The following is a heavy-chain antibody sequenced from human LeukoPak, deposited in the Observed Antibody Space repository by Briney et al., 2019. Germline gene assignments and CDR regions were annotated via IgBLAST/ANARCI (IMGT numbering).Heavy chain of an antibody. CDR3: VRHHTYYGNYDY. V-gene: IGHV4-39*01. CDR1: GGSISSSNYY. CDR2: MYYSGST. D-gene: IGHD4-17*01. J-gene: IGHJ4*02. Sequence: SETLSLTCTVSGGSISSSNYYWGWIRQPPGKGLEWIGSMYYSGSTYYNPSLKSRVTISVDTSKNQFSLTLSSVTAADTAVYSCVRHHTYYGNYDYWGQGTLVTVSS.